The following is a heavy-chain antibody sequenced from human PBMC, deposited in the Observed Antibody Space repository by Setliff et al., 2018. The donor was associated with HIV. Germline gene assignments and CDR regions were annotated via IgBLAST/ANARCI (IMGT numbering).Heavy chain of an antibody. Sequence: GASVKVSCKSSAYTFTNFYLHWARQAPGQGLEWMGIINPSGDDTHYAQRFQDRLTLTRDTSADTVYMELSSMRSEDTAVYYCARDRSNYVGLEAFDIWGQGTMVTVSS. J-gene: IGHJ3*02. CDR1: AYTFTNFY. D-gene: IGHD4-4*01. CDR3: ARDRSNYVGLEAFDI. CDR2: INPSGDDT. V-gene: IGHV1-46*01.